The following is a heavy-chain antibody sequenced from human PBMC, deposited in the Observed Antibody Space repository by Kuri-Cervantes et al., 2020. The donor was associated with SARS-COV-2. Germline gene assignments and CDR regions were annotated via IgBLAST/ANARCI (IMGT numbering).Heavy chain of an antibody. D-gene: IGHD6-6*01. CDR2: ISYDGSNK. Sequence: GESLKISCAASGFTFSSYAMHWVRQAPGKGLEWVAVISYDGSNKYYADSVKGRFTISRDNSKNTLYLQMNSLRAEDTAVYYRARDFIGSSSFDYWGQGSLVTVSS. J-gene: IGHJ4*02. CDR3: ARDFIGSSSFDY. V-gene: IGHV3-30*04. CDR1: GFTFSSYA.